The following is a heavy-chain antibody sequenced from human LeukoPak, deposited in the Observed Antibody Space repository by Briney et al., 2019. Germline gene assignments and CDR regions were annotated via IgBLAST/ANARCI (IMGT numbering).Heavy chain of an antibody. CDR1: GFTFDDYA. Sequence: GGSQRLSCAASGFTFDDYAMNWVRQAPGKGLEWVSSISSSSSYIYYADSVKGRFTISRDNAKNSLYLQMNSPRAEDTAVYYCARGVHDWFDPWGQGTLVTVSS. V-gene: IGHV3-21*01. D-gene: IGHD3-10*02. CDR2: ISSSSSYI. CDR3: ARGVHDWFDP. J-gene: IGHJ5*02.